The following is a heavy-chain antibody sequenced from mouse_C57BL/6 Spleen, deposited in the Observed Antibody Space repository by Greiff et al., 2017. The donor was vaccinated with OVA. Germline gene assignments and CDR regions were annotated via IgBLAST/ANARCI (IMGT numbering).Heavy chain of an antibody. CDR3: ARRNSNFFDY. J-gene: IGHJ2*01. CDR2: INPNNGVT. CDR1: GYTFTDYN. Sequence: EVQLQQSGPELVKPGASVKIPCKASGYTFTDYNMDWVKQSHGKSLEWIGDINPNNGVTIYNQKFKGKATLTVDKSSSTAYMELRSLTSEDTAVYYCARRNSNFFDYWGQGTTLTVSS. D-gene: IGHD2-5*01. V-gene: IGHV1-18*01.